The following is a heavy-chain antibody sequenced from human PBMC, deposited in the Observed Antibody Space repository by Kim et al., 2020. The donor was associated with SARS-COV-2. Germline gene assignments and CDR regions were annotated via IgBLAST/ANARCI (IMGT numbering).Heavy chain of an antibody. J-gene: IGHJ4*02. V-gene: IGHV3-48*02. Sequence: GGSLRLSCVASGFIFSSYSMNWVRQAPGQGLEWISYISSSGGTIYYADSAEGRFTISRDNAKNSLYLQMNSRRDEDTAVYYCTRSYSSGYYGIDYWGQGTLVTVSS. D-gene: IGHD3-22*01. CDR2: ISSSGGTI. CDR1: GFIFSSYS. CDR3: TRSYSSGYYGIDY.